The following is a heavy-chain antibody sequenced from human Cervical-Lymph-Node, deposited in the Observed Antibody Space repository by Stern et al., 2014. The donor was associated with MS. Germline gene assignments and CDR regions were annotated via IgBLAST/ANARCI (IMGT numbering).Heavy chain of an antibody. CDR2: ISGHNGNT. D-gene: IGHD5-12*01. CDR1: GYTFSTYD. V-gene: IGHV1-18*01. Sequence: QVQLVQSGAEVKKPGASVKVSCKASGYTFSTYDITWVRQAPGQGLEWMGYISGHNGNTDYAQNFQGRVPMTADTSTSTAYMELRALTFDDTAVYYCARVPLSDYADSFAMDVWGQGTAVTVS. CDR3: ARVPLSDYADSFAMDV. J-gene: IGHJ6*02.